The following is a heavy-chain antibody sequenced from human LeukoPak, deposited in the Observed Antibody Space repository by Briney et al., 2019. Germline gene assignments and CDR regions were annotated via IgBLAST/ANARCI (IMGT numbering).Heavy chain of an antibody. V-gene: IGHV1-69*13. CDR1: GGTFSSYA. Sequence: VKVSCKASGGTFSSYAISWVRQAPGQGLEWMGGIIPIFGTANYAQKFQGRVTITADESTSTAYMELSSLRSEDTAVYYCASQSGYSYGFPNYYYGMDVWGQGTTVTVSS. CDR3: ASQSGYSYGFPNYYYGMDV. J-gene: IGHJ6*02. D-gene: IGHD5-18*01. CDR2: IIPIFGTA.